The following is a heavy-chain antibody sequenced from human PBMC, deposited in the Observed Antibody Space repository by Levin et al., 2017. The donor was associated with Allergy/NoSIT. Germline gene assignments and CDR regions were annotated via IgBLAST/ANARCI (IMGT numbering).Heavy chain of an antibody. CDR1: GFTFTSYA. V-gene: IGHV3-23*01. CDR3: AREKGGTRGWYTVDY. J-gene: IGHJ4*02. Sequence: PGGSLRLSCAASGFTFTSYAITWVRQAPGKGLEWISAIRGSGERTYYADSVEGRFTVSRDNSKDTVYLQMNSLRGEATAVYFCAREKGGTRGWYTVDYWGQGALVIVSP. CDR2: IRGSGERT. D-gene: IGHD6-19*01.